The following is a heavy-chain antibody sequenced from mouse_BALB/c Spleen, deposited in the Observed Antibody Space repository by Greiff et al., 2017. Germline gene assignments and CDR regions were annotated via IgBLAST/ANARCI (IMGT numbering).Heavy chain of an antibody. V-gene: IGHV1-7*01. J-gene: IGHJ4*01. CDR1: GYTFTSYW. Sequence: VKLQESGAELAKPGASVKMSCKASGYTFTSYWMHWVKQRPGQGLEWIGYINPSPGYTEYNQKFKDKATLTADKSSSTAYMQLSSLTSEDSAVYYCARGLRSRGYAMDYWGQGTSVTVSS. CDR2: INPSPGYT. D-gene: IGHD1-1*01. CDR3: ARGLRSRGYAMDY.